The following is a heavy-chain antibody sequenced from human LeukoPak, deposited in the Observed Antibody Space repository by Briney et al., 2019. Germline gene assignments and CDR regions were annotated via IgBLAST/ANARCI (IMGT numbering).Heavy chain of an antibody. J-gene: IGHJ3*02. CDR2: IYYSGST. CDR3: ARGSLYYDFWSGYQDAFDI. V-gene: IGHV4-59*01. Sequence: SETLSLTCTVSGGSISSYDSSWIRQPPGKGLEWIGYIYYSGSTNYNPSLKSRVTISVDPSKNQFSLKLSSVTAADTAVYYCARGSLYYDFWSGYQDAFDIWGQGTMVTVSS. CDR1: GGSISSYD. D-gene: IGHD3-3*01.